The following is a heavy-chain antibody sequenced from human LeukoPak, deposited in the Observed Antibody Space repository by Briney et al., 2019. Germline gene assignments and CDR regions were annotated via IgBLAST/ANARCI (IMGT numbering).Heavy chain of an antibody. CDR2: INSNSGGT. V-gene: IGHV1-2*02. CDR3: AGLDYDFWSGYHYEDWFDP. D-gene: IGHD3-3*01. Sequence: ASVKVSCKASGYTFTGYYMHWVRQAPGQGLEWMGWINSNSGGTNYAQKFQGRVTMTRDTSISTAYMELSRLRSDDTAVYYCAGLDYDFWSGYHYEDWFDPWGQGTLVTVSS. J-gene: IGHJ5*02. CDR1: GYTFTGYY.